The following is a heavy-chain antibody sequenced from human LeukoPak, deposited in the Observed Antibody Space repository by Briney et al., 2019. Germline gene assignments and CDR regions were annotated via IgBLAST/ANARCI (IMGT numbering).Heavy chain of an antibody. CDR1: GFSLSTNGMC. CDR2: IDWDDSK. D-gene: IGHD6-13*01. V-gene: IGHV2-70*11. Sequence: SGPTLVNPTQTLTLTCTFSGFSLSTNGMCVSWIRQPPGKALEWLARIDWDDSKYYSTSLRTRLTISKDTSKNQVVLTMTNMDPVDTATYYCARIYRDYSSSWPLDYWGQGTLVTVSS. CDR3: ARIYRDYSSSWPLDY. J-gene: IGHJ4*02.